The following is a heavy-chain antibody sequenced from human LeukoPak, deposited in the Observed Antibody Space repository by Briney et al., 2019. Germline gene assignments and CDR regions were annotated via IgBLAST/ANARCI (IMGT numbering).Heavy chain of an antibody. CDR1: GFTFSSYS. V-gene: IGHV3-21*01. CDR3: ARGFWSGYAYFDY. Sequence: GGSLRLSCAASGFTFSSYSMNWVRQAPGKGLEWVSSISSSSYIYHADSVKGRFTISRHNAKNSLYLQMNSLGAEDTAVYYCARGFWSGYAYFDYWGQGTLVTVSS. D-gene: IGHD3-3*01. J-gene: IGHJ4*02. CDR2: ISSSSYI.